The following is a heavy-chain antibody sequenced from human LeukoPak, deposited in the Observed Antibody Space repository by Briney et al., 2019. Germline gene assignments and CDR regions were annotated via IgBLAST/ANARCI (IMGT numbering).Heavy chain of an antibody. CDR1: GFTFNNYW. V-gene: IGHV3-74*01. J-gene: IGHJ3*02. Sequence: GGSLRLSCAASGFTFNNYWLHWVRQVPGKGLMWVSRINGDGNNVNYADSVKGRFTISRDNAKNSLYLQMNSLRAEDTAVYYCARDLIAVADDAFDIWGQGTMVTVSS. CDR2: INGDGNNV. CDR3: ARDLIAVADDAFDI. D-gene: IGHD6-19*01.